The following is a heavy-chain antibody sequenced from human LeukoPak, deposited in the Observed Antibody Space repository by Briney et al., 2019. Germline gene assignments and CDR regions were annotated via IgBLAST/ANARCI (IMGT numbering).Heavy chain of an antibody. D-gene: IGHD6-19*01. V-gene: IGHV1-18*01. CDR2: INTYNGNT. CDR1: GYTFTNYG. Sequence: ASVKVSCKASGYTFTNYGISWVRQAPGQGLEWMGWINTYNGNTNYAQKLRGRVTMTTDTSTSTAYMELRSLRSGDTAVYYCARDPHEFSSGWSQFDYWGQGTLVTVSS. CDR3: ARDPHEFSSGWSQFDY. J-gene: IGHJ4*02.